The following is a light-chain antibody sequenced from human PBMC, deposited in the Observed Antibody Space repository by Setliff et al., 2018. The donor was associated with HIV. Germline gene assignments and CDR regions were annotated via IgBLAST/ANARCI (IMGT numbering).Light chain of an antibody. Sequence: QSALTQPASVSGSPGQSITISCTGSSSDVGGYNYVSWSQHHPGKAPKLLIYDVSSRPSGVSNRFSGSKSGNTASLTISGLQAEDGADYYCSSYTSSGTLVFGTGTKVTVL. CDR2: DVS. CDR3: SSYTSSGTLV. CDR1: SSDVGGYNY. V-gene: IGLV2-14*03. J-gene: IGLJ1*01.